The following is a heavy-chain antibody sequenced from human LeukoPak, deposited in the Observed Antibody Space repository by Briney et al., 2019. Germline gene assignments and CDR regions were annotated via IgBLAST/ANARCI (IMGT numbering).Heavy chain of an antibody. CDR3: AKNSAYDRSLGYYSYYMDV. CDR1: GFTSSTYA. D-gene: IGHD5-12*01. V-gene: IGHV3-23*01. J-gene: IGHJ6*03. CDR2: ITGSGERT. Sequence: PGGSLRPSCAASGFTSSTYAMTWVRQAPGKGLEWVSSITGSGERTYYADSVKGRFTISRDNSNNMVYLQMNSLRGEDTAVYYCAKNSAYDRSLGYYSYYMDVWGKGTTVTVSS.